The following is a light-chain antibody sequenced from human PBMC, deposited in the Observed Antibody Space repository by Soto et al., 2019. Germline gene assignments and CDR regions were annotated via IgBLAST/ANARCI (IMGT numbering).Light chain of an antibody. CDR1: QSISSTY. CDR3: QQYGSSSFA. V-gene: IGKV3-20*01. CDR2: GAF. Sequence: EIVLTQSPGTLSVSPGERATLSCRARQSISSTYLAWYQKNPGQPPRLLLYGAFNRAPGIPDRFSGSGSGTDFTLTINRLEPEDCAVYYCQQYGSSSFAFGPGTKVEIK. J-gene: IGKJ3*01.